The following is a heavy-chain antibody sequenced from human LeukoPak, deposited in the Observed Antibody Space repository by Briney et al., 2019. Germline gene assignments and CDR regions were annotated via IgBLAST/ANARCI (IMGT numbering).Heavy chain of an antibody. J-gene: IGHJ4*02. CDR2: IRYDGSNK. CDR3: AKDHASDWNYGIYFDY. D-gene: IGHD1-7*01. V-gene: IGHV3-30*02. Sequence: GGSLRLSCAASGFTFSSYGMHWVRQAPGKGLEWVAFIRYDGSNKYYADSVKGRFTISRDNSKNTLYLQMNSLRAEDTAVYYCAKDHASDWNYGIYFDYWGQGTLVTVSS. CDR1: GFTFSSYG.